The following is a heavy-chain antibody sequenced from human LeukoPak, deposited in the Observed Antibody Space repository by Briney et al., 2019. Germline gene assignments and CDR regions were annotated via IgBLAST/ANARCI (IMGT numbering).Heavy chain of an antibody. J-gene: IGHJ4*02. CDR1: GYTFTSYG. CDR2: ISAYNGNT. Sequence: ASVKVSCKASGYTFTSYGISWVRQAPGQGLEWMGWISAYNGNTNYAQKLQGRGTMTTDTSTSTAYMELRSLRSGDTAVYYCARDLRADDYGDYVFDYWGQGTLVTVSS. D-gene: IGHD4-17*01. CDR3: ARDLRADDYGDYVFDY. V-gene: IGHV1-18*01.